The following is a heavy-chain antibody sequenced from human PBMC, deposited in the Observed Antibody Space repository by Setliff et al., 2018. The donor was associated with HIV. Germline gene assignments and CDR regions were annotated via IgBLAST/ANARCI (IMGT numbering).Heavy chain of an antibody. D-gene: IGHD2-15*01. CDR2: ISNSGTTL. CDR3: TRSRPPIDDAFDI. Sequence: GGSLRLSCEVSAFTFSSFEMNWVRQAPGKGLDWVSYISNSGTTLYYADSVKGRFTISRDNDRNLLYLQMNSLRVEDTAVYYCTRSRPPIDDAFDIWGQGTMVTVSS. V-gene: IGHV3-48*03. CDR1: AFTFSSFE. J-gene: IGHJ3*02.